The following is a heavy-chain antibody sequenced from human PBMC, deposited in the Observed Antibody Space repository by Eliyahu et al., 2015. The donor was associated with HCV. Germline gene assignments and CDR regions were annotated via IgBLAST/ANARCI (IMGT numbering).Heavy chain of an antibody. J-gene: IGHJ4*02. D-gene: IGHD2-15*01. CDR3: ARMGYCSGGSCYRIDY. Sequence: QVQLQESGPGLVKPSETLSLTCTVXGGSISSYYWXWIRQPPGKGLEWIGYIYYSGSTNYNPSLKSRVTISVDTSKNQFSLKLSSVTAADTAVYYCARMGYCSGGSCYRIDYWGQGTLVTVSS. V-gene: IGHV4-59*01. CDR1: GGSISSYY. CDR2: IYYSGST.